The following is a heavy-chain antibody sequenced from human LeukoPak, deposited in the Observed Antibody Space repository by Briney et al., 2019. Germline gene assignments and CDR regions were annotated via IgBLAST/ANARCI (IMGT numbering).Heavy chain of an antibody. Sequence: GGSLRLSCAASGFTFSSYWMSWVRQAPGKGLEWVANIKQDGSEKYYVDSMKGRFTISRDNAKNSLYLQMNILRAEDTAVYYCASSGRFYDYVWGSSRDWGQGTLVTVSS. J-gene: IGHJ4*02. CDR1: GFTFSSYW. D-gene: IGHD3-16*02. CDR2: IKQDGSEK. CDR3: ASSGRFYDYVWGSSRD. V-gene: IGHV3-7*01.